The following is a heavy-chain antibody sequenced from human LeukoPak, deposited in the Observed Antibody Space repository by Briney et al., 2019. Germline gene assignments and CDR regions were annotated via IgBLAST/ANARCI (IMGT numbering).Heavy chain of an antibody. CDR3: ARHMLGAYNWFDP. CDR2: INHSGST. J-gene: IGHJ5*02. CDR1: DSSISTGYF. V-gene: IGHV4-34*01. D-gene: IGHD3-10*02. Sequence: SETLSLTCTVSDSSISTGYFWGWIRQPPGKGLEWIGEINHSGSTNYNPSLKSRVTISVDTSKNQFSLKVSSVTAADTAVYYCARHMLGAYNWFDPWGQGTLVTVSS.